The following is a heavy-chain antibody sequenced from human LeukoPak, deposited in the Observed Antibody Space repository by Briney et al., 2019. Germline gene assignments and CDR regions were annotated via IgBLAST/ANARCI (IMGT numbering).Heavy chain of an antibody. CDR2: IYYSGST. J-gene: IGHJ4*02. CDR3: ARQTKSPIAAAYLDY. D-gene: IGHD6-13*01. Sequence: SETLSLTCTVSGGSISSSSYDCGWIRQPPGKGLEWIGSIYYSGSTYYNPSLKSRVTISVDTSKNQFSLKLSSVTAADTAVYYYARQTKSPIAAAYLDYWGQGTLVTVSS. V-gene: IGHV4-39*01. CDR1: GGSISSSSYD.